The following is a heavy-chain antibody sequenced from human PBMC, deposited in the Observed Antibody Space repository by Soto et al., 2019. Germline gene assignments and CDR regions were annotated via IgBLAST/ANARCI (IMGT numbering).Heavy chain of an antibody. J-gene: IGHJ6*02. D-gene: IGHD5-18*01. CDR1: GFTFGDYA. CDR3: TRDFHELWLLSNYYGMDV. CDR2: IRSRAYGGTT. V-gene: IGHV3-49*04. Sequence: PGGSLRLSCTASGFTFGDYAMSWVRQAPEKGLEWVGFIRSRAYGGTTQYAASVKGRFTISRDDSKSIAYLQMNSLKTEDTAVYYCTRDFHELWLLSNYYGMDVWGRGTTVTVSS.